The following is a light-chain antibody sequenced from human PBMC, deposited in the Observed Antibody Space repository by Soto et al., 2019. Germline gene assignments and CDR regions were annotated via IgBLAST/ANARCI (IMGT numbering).Light chain of an antibody. CDR1: KLGHKY. J-gene: IGLJ2*01. Sequence: SSELTQTPSVSVSPGQTASITCSGDKLGHKYVCWYQQKPGQSPVLVIYQDNKRPSGIPERFSGSNSGNTATLTISATQAMDEADYYCQAWDTITVIFGGGTKLTVL. CDR2: QDN. V-gene: IGLV3-1*01. CDR3: QAWDTITVI.